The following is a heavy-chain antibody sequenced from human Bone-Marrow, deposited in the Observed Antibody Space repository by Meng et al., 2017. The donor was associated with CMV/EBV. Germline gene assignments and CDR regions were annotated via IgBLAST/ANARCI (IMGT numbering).Heavy chain of an antibody. D-gene: IGHD2-2*01. CDR3: ARAPVVPAADTYYYYGMDV. V-gene: IGHV3-66*02. CDR1: GFTVSSNY. Sequence: GGSLRLSCAASGFTVSSNYMSWVRQAPGKGLEWVSVIYSGGSTYYADSVKGRFTISRDNSKNTLYLQMNSLRAEDTAVYYCARAPVVPAADTYYYYGMDVWGQGTTVTFSS. J-gene: IGHJ6*02. CDR2: IYSGGST.